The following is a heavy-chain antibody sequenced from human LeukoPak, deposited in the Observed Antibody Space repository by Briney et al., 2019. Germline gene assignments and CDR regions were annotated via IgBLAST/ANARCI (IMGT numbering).Heavy chain of an antibody. CDR3: AKDRGAPYYFDY. CDR1: GFTFNSFD. Sequence: GGSLRLSCAASGFTFNSFDMYWVRQVIGKGLEWVSAIDKGPNTYYSDSVKGRFTISRDNSKNTLYLQMNSLRAEDTAVYYCAKDRGAPYYFDYWGQGTLVTVSS. CDR2: IDKGPNT. V-gene: IGHV3-13*01. J-gene: IGHJ4*02.